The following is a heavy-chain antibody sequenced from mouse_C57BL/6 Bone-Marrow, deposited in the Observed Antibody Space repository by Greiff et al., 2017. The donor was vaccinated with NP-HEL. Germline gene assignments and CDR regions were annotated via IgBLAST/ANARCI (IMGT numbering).Heavy chain of an antibody. V-gene: IGHV14-2*01. CDR1: GFNIKDYY. J-gene: IGHJ2*01. D-gene: IGHD1-1*01. CDR3: ASYYGSSFSYFDY. Sequence: VHVKQSGAELVKPGASVKLSCTASGFNIKDYYMHWVKQRTEQGLEWIGRIDPEDGETKYAPKFQGKATITADTSSNTAYLQLSSLTSEDTAVYYCASYYGSSFSYFDYWGQGTTLTVSS. CDR2: IDPEDGET.